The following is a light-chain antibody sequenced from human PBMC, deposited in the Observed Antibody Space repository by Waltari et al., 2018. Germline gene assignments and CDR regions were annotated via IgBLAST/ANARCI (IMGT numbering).Light chain of an antibody. J-gene: IGKJ4*02. CDR2: GAS. CDR3: QQYDISPLP. Sequence: EIVLTQSPGTLSLSPGERATLSCRASQTVRTTYLAWYQQKPGQAPTLLIYGASSRATGIPDRCRRSVSGTDFSLTISSLEPEDFAVYYCQQYDISPLPFGGGTKVEIK. CDR1: QTVRTTY. V-gene: IGKV3-20*01.